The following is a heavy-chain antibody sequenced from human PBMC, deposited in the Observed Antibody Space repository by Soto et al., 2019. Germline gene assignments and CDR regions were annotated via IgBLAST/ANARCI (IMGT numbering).Heavy chain of an antibody. Sequence: SETLSLTCTVSGGSISSGGYYWSWIRQHPGKGLEWIGYIYYSGSTYYNPSLKSRVTISVDTSKNQFSLKLSSVTAVDTAVYYCARVTYSYGPFDYWGQGTLVTVSS. CDR2: IYYSGST. J-gene: IGHJ4*02. CDR1: GGSISSGGYY. V-gene: IGHV4-31*03. D-gene: IGHD5-18*01. CDR3: ARVTYSYGPFDY.